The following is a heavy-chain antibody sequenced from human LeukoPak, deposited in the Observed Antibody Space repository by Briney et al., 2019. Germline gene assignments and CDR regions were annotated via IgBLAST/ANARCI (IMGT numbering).Heavy chain of an antibody. V-gene: IGHV3-48*03. J-gene: IGHJ4*02. Sequence: GGSLKLSCAASGFTFSSYEMNWVRQAPGKGLEWVSYISSSGSTIYYADSVKGRFTISRDNAKNSLCLQMNSLRAEDTAVYYCAREDSSGWFDYWGQGTLVTVSS. CDR3: AREDSSGWFDY. D-gene: IGHD6-19*01. CDR2: ISSSGSTI. CDR1: GFTFSSYE.